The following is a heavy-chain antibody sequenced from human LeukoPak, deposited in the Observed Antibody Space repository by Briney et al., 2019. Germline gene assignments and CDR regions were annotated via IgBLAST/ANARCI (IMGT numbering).Heavy chain of an antibody. CDR2: IYYSGST. Sequence: SETLSLTCTVSGGSISSSSYYWGWVRQPPGKGLEWIGSIYYSGSTYYNPSLRSRVTISVDTSKNQFSLNLSSVTAADTAVYYCARLYYDSSGYYQICYFDYWGQGTLVTVSS. D-gene: IGHD3-22*01. J-gene: IGHJ4*02. CDR1: GGSISSSSYY. CDR3: ARLYYDSSGYYQICYFDY. V-gene: IGHV4-39*01.